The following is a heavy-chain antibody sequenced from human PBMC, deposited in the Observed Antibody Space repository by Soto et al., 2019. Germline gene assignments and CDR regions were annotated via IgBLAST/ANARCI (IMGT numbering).Heavy chain of an antibody. J-gene: IGHJ6*02. CDR2: ISSSSSYT. CDR1: GFTFSDYY. CDR3: ARVAEPGVAAQPLLDYGMDV. V-gene: IGHV3-11*06. Sequence: GGSLRLSCAASGFTFSDYYMSWIRQAPGKGLEWVSYISSSSSYTNYADSVKGRFTISRDNAKNSLYLQMNSLRAEDTAVYYCARVAEPGVAAQPLLDYGMDVWGQGTTVTVSS. D-gene: IGHD6-6*01.